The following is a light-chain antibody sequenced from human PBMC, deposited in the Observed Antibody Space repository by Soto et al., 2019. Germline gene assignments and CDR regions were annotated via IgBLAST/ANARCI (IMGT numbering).Light chain of an antibody. CDR1: QTISSW. CDR2: DAS. J-gene: IGKJ4*01. V-gene: IGKV1-5*01. CDR3: QQYHSYSLT. Sequence: DIQMTQSPSTLSGSVGDRVTITCRASQTISSWLAWYQQKPGKAPKLLICDASSLETGVPSRFSGSGSGTEFTLTISSLQPDDFATYYCQQYHSYSLTFGGGTKVEIK.